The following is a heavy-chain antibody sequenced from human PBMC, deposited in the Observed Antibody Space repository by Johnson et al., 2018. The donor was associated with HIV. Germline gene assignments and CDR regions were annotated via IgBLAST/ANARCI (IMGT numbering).Heavy chain of an antibody. CDR2: ISSSGSTI. Sequence: QVQLVESGGGVVQPGRSLRLSCAASGFTFSDYYMSWIRQAPGKGLEWVSYISSSGSTIYYADSVKGRFTISRDNAKNSLYLQMNRLRAEDTALYFCAREVRVGATGAWVIAFDIWGQGTRVTVSS. D-gene: IGHD1-26*01. CDR1: GFTFSDYY. V-gene: IGHV3-11*01. CDR3: AREVRVGATGAWVIAFDI. J-gene: IGHJ3*02.